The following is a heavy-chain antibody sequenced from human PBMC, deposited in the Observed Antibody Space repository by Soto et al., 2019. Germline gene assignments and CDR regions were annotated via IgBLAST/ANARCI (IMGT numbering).Heavy chain of an antibody. Sequence: SQTLSLTCDISGDSVSSNRAAWNWIRQSPSRCLEWLGRTYYRSKWYNDYAVSVKSRITINPDTSKNQFSLQLNSVTPEDTAVYYCARVGYMTTVTNYSSSGMDVWGQGTTVTVSS. CDR3: ARVGYMTTVTNYSSSGMDV. D-gene: IGHD4-17*01. CDR1: GDSVSSNRAA. CDR2: TYYRSKWYN. V-gene: IGHV6-1*01. J-gene: IGHJ6*02.